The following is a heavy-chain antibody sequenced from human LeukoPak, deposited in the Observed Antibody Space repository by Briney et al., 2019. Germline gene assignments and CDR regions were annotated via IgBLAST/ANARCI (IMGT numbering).Heavy chain of an antibody. J-gene: IGHJ5*02. CDR2: ITRCSTST. D-gene: IGHD1-20*01. CDR3: ARDNWNDAPGGFDP. Sequence: GGSLRLSCAASGFTFSSYSMNWVRQAPGKGLEWVSSITRCSTSTYYTDSVRGRFTISRDNAKNSLYLQMNSLRAEDTAVYYCARDNWNDAPGGFDPWGQGTLVTVSS. CDR1: GFTFSSYS. V-gene: IGHV3-21*01.